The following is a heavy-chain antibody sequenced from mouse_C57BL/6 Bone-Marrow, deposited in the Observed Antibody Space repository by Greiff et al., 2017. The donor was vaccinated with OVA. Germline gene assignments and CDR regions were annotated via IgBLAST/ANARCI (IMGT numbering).Heavy chain of an antibody. CDR1: GYTFTSYW. D-gene: IGHD2-4*01. V-gene: IGHV1-64*01. J-gene: IGHJ1*03. CDR3: ASRLYYDYYWYFDV. CDR2: IHPNSGST. Sequence: QVQLQQPGAELVKPGASVKLSCKASGYTFTSYWMHWVKQRPGQGLEWIGMIHPNSGSTNYNEKSKSKATLTVDKSSSTAYMQLSSLTSEDSAVYYCASRLYYDYYWYFDVWGTGTTVTVSS.